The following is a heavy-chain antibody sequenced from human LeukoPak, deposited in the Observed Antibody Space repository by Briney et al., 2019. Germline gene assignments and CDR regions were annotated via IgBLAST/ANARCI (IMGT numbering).Heavy chain of an antibody. CDR3: AGGVAPLTSPGIAVAGSFYYYYGMDV. V-gene: IGHV1-69*13. D-gene: IGHD6-19*01. CDR2: IIPIFGTA. J-gene: IGHJ6*04. CDR1: GGTFSSYA. Sequence: ASVKVSCKASGGTFSSYAISWVRQAPGQGLEWMGGIIPIFGTANYAQKFQGRVTITADESTSTAYMELSSLRSEDTAVYYCAGGVAPLTSPGIAVAGSFYYYYGMDVWGKGTTVTVSS.